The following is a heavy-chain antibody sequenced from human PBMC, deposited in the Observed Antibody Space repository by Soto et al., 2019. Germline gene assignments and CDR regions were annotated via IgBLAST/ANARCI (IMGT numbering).Heavy chain of an antibody. J-gene: IGHJ6*02. V-gene: IGHV4-34*01. D-gene: IGHD6-13*01. CDR3: ARDQVGSAAGTYYYYCGMDV. CDR1: GGSFSGYY. CDR2: INHSGST. Sequence: SETLSLTCAAYGGSFSGYYWSWIRQPPGKGLEWIGEINHSGSTNYNPSLKSRVTISVDTSKNQFSLKLSSVTAADTAVYYCARDQVGSAAGTYYYYCGMDVWGQGTTVTVSS.